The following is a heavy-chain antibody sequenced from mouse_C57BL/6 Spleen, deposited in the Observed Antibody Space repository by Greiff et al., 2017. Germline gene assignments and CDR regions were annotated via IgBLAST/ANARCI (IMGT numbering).Heavy chain of an antibody. CDR3: ARRGVGDY. V-gene: IGHV1-50*01. Sequence: QVQLQQPGAELVKPGASVTLSCKASGYTFTSYWMQWVKQRPGQGLEWIGEIDPSDSYPNYNQKFKGKATVTVDTSSSTAYMQLSSLTSEDSAVYYCARRGVGDYWGQGTSVTVSS. D-gene: IGHD1-1*01. J-gene: IGHJ4*01. CDR2: IDPSDSYP. CDR1: GYTFTSYW.